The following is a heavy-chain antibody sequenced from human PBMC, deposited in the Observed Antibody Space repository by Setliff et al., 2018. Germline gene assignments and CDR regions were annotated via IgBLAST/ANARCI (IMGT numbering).Heavy chain of an antibody. CDR1: GGTFSSYG. D-gene: IGHD3-22*01. Sequence: SVKVSCKASGGTFSSYGISWVQQAPGQGLEWMGGTIPIFGTTNYAQKFQGRVTIITDESTTTAYMELSSLRSDDTAVYYCAREGVDSRSSTDYRYYMDVWGKGTTVTVSS. V-gene: IGHV1-69*05. CDR2: TIPIFGTT. J-gene: IGHJ6*03. CDR3: AREGVDSRSSTDYRYYMDV.